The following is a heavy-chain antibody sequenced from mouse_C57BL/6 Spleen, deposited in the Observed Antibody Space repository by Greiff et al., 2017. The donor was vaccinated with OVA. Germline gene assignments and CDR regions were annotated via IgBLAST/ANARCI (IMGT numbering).Heavy chain of an antibody. CDR2: IDPSDSET. V-gene: IGHV1-52*01. CDR3: ARERPDGDYCDY. Sequence: QVQLQQPGAELVRPGSSVKLSCKASGYTFTSYWMHWVKQRPIQGLEWIGNIDPSDSETHYNQKFKDKATLTVDKSSSTAYMQLSSLTSEDSAVYYCARERPDGDYCDYWGQGTTLTVSS. J-gene: IGHJ2*01. CDR1: GYTFTSYW.